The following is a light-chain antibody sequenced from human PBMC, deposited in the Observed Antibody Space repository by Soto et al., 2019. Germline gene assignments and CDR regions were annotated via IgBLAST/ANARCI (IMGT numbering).Light chain of an antibody. J-gene: IGKJ1*01. CDR3: QHYNPYSGP. CDR1: QNIRTW. V-gene: IGKV1-5*01. Sequence: DIQMTQSPSTLSASVGDRVTITCRASQNIRTWLSWYQQKPGKALNLLIFDASSLHSGVPSRFSGSGSGTEFTLTITSLQPDDFATYYCQHYNPYSGPFGQGTKVDIK. CDR2: DAS.